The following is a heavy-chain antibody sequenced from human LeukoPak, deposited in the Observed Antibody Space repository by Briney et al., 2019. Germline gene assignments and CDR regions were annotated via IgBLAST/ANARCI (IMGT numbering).Heavy chain of an antibody. Sequence: ASVKVSCKASGYTFTGYYMHWVRQAPGQGREWIGWINPNSGGTIYAQQFQGRVTMNRDTSISKAYMELSRLRSDDTDVYYCARGDAGQDYWGQGTLVTVSS. V-gene: IGHV1-2*02. CDR3: ARGDAGQDY. CDR2: INPNSGGT. J-gene: IGHJ4*02. CDR1: GYTFTGYY.